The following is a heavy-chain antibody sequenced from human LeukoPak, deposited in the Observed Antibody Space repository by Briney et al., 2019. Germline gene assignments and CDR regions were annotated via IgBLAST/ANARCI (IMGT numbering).Heavy chain of an antibody. CDR3: ARGTSGLGIFGVAWCDY. CDR1: GGSSSGYY. CDR2: INHSGST. Sequence: SETLSLTCAVYGGSSSGYYWSWIRQPPGKGLEWIGEINHSGSTNYNPSLKSRVTVSVDTSKNQFSLKLSSVTAADTAVYYCARGTSGLGIFGVAWCDYWGQGTLVTVSS. V-gene: IGHV4-34*01. J-gene: IGHJ4*02. D-gene: IGHD3-3*01.